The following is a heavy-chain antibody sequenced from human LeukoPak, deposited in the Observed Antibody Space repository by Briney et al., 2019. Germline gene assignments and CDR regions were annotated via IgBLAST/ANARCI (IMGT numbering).Heavy chain of an antibody. J-gene: IGHJ6*02. D-gene: IGHD2-2*01. Sequence: GGSLRLSCAASGFTFSSYAMSWVRQAPGKGLEWVSAISGSGGSTYYADSVKGRFTISRDNSKNTLYLQMNSLRAEDTAVYYCAKNIVVVPAHALYYHYYGMDVWGQGTTVTVSS. V-gene: IGHV3-23*01. CDR1: GFTFSSYA. CDR2: ISGSGGST. CDR3: AKNIVVVPAHALYYHYYGMDV.